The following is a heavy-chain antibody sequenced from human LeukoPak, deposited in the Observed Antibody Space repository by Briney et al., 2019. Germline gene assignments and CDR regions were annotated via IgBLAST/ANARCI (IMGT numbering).Heavy chain of an antibody. Sequence: GESLKISCKGSGYSFTSYWIGWVRQMPGKGLEWMGIIYPGDSDTRYSPSFQGQVTISADKSISTAYLQWSSLKASDTAMYYCARGATYCSSTSCHTSPYFDYWGQGTLVTVSS. D-gene: IGHD2-2*01. V-gene: IGHV5-51*01. J-gene: IGHJ4*02. CDR2: IYPGDSDT. CDR1: GYSFTSYW. CDR3: ARGATYCSSTSCHTSPYFDY.